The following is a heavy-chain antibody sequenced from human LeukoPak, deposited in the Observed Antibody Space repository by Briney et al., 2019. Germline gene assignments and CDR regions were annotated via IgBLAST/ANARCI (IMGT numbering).Heavy chain of an antibody. Sequence: ASVKVSCKASGYTFTGYYMHWVRQAPGQRLQWMGRINPNSGGTNYAQKFQGRVTMTRDTSISTAYMELSRLRSDDTAVYYCARHGIAAAGTDYWGQGTLVTVSS. D-gene: IGHD6-13*01. CDR2: INPNSGGT. CDR1: GYTFTGYY. V-gene: IGHV1-2*06. CDR3: ARHGIAAAGTDY. J-gene: IGHJ4*02.